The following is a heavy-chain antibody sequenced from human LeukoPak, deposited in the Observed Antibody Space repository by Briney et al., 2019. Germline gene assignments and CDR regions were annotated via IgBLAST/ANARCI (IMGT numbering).Heavy chain of an antibody. CDR3: ANEVRPNDY. J-gene: IGHJ4*02. V-gene: IGHV3-23*01. CDR1: GFTFNSHA. CDR2: IDISGGST. Sequence: GGSLRLSCAVSGFTFNSHAMCWVRQAPGKGLEWVSSIDISGGSTYYADSVKGRFTISRDNPKNPLYLQMNSLRGEDTALYFCANEVRPNDYWGQGTLVTVSS. D-gene: IGHD4/OR15-4a*01.